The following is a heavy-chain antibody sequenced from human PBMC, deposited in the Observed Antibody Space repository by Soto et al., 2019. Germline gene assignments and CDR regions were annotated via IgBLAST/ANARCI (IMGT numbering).Heavy chain of an antibody. Sequence: SETLSLTCAVYGGSFSGYYWSWIRQPPGKGLEWIGEINHSGSTNYNPSLKSRVTISVDTSKNQFSLKLSSVTAADTAVYYCARKIGSSGSDYWGQGTLVTVSS. D-gene: IGHD6-19*01. V-gene: IGHV4-34*01. J-gene: IGHJ4*02. CDR3: ARKIGSSGSDY. CDR2: INHSGST. CDR1: GGSFSGYY.